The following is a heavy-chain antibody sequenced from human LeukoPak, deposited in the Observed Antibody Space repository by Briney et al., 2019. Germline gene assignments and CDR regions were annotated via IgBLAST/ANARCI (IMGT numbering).Heavy chain of an antibody. CDR1: GGSISTDY. J-gene: IGHJ4*02. V-gene: IGHV4-59*08. CDR2: PYYSGST. CDR3: ARHGSYYPYYFDY. D-gene: IGHD3-22*01. Sequence: SETLSLTCTVSGGSISTDYWSWIRQPPGKGLEWIGYPYYSGSTNYNPSLKSRVTISVDASKNQFSLKLSSVTAADTAVYYCARHGSYYPYYFDYWGQGTLVTVSS.